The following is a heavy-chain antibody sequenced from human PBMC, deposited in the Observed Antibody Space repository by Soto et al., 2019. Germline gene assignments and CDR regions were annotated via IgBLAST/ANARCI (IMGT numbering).Heavy chain of an antibody. Sequence: GGSLRLSCAASGFTFSSYWMSWVRQAPGKGLEWVANIKQDGSEKYYVDSVKGRFTISRGNAKNSLYLQMNSLRAEDTAVYYCARDEYYYDSSGYSEYFDYWGQGTLVTVSS. CDR3: ARDEYYYDSSGYSEYFDY. CDR2: IKQDGSEK. D-gene: IGHD3-22*01. V-gene: IGHV3-7*01. CDR1: GFTFSSYW. J-gene: IGHJ4*02.